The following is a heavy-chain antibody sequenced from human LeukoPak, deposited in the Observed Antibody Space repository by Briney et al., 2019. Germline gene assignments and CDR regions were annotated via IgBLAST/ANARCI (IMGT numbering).Heavy chain of an antibody. J-gene: IGHJ4*02. CDR1: GYTFTSYG. D-gene: IGHD3-10*01. V-gene: IGHV1-18*01. Sequence: ASVKVSCKASGYTFTSYGISWVRQAPGQGLEWMGWISAYNGNTNYAQKLQGRVTTTTDTSTSTAYMELRSLRSDDTAVYYCARRKYGSGSYYLDYWGQGTLVTVSS. CDR2: ISAYNGNT. CDR3: ARRKYGSGSYYLDY.